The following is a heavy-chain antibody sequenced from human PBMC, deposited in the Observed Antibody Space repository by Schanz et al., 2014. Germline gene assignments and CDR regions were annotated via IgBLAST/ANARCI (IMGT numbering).Heavy chain of an antibody. V-gene: IGHV7-4-1*02. CDR1: GYTFTTYA. D-gene: IGHD3-22*01. J-gene: IGHJ6*02. CDR3: AKIRYDSSGYYLPYYGMDV. Sequence: QVPLVQSGAEVTKPGASVNISCKASGYTFTTYALNWVRQAPGQGLEWMGWINSNTGNPTYAPAFTGRFFFSLDTSVSTAYLQISGLKAEDTAVYYCAKIRYDSSGYYLPYYGMDVWGRGTTVIVSS. CDR2: INSNTGNP.